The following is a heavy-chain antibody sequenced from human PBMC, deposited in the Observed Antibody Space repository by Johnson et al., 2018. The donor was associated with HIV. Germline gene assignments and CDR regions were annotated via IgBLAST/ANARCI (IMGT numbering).Heavy chain of an antibody. Sequence: VQLVESGGGLVQPGGSLRLSCAASGFTFSSYDMHWVRQATGKGLEWVSAIGTAGDTYYPGSVKGRFTISRANAKNSLYLQMNSLRAGDTAVYYCARGRLLWFRELLPASDAFDIWGQGTMVTVSS. V-gene: IGHV3-13*01. D-gene: IGHD3-10*01. CDR1: GFTFSSYD. CDR3: ARGRLLWFRELLPASDAFDI. J-gene: IGHJ3*02. CDR2: IGTAGDT.